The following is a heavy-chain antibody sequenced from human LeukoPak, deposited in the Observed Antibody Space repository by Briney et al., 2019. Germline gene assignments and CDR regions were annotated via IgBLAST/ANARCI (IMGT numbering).Heavy chain of an antibody. V-gene: IGHV3-30*18. J-gene: IGHJ4*02. CDR3: AKVLYYYDSSGPSYYFDY. CDR1: GFTFSSYG. D-gene: IGHD3-22*01. Sequence: WGSLRLSCAASGFTFSSYGMHWVRQGPGKGLEWVAVISYDGSNKYYADSVKGRFTISRDNSKNTLYLQMNSLRAEDTAVYYCAKVLYYYDSSGPSYYFDYWGQGTLVTVSS. CDR2: ISYDGSNK.